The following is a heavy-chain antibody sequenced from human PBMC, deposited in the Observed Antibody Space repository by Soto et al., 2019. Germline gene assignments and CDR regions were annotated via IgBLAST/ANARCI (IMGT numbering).Heavy chain of an antibody. CDR2: IYYSGST. CDR1: GGSISSSSYY. V-gene: IGHV4-39*01. Sequence: QLQLQESGPGLVKPSETLSLTCTVSGGSISSSSYYLGWIRQPPGKGLEWIGSIYYSGSTYYNPSLKSRVTISVDTSKNQFSLKLSSVTAADTAVYYCASNIVVVPAAADLFDYWGQGTLVTVSS. D-gene: IGHD2-2*01. CDR3: ASNIVVVPAAADLFDY. J-gene: IGHJ4*02.